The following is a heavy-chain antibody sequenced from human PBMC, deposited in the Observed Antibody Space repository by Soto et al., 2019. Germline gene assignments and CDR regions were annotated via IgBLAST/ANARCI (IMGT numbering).Heavy chain of an antibody. Sequence: ASVKVSCKVSGYTLTELSIRWVRQAPGEGLEWMGGFDLENGETIYAQRFQGRVTMTEESSADTPYMELSSLRSEDTAVYYCAIEVRRRNQFDPWGKGTMVTVSS. D-gene: IGHD3-10*01. CDR3: AIEVRRRNQFDP. J-gene: IGHJ5*02. CDR2: FDLENGET. V-gene: IGHV1-24*01. CDR1: GYTLTELS.